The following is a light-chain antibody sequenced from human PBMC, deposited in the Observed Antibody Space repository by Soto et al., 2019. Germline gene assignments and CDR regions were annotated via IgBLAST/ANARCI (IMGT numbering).Light chain of an antibody. Sequence: QSALTQPASVSGSPGQSITVSCTGTSNDVGAYNYVSWYQQHPGTAPKLMIYDVSNRPSGVSNRFSGSKSDNTASLTISGLQAEDEADYYCTSYTSSRTYVFGTGTKLTVL. CDR2: DVS. CDR1: SNDVGAYNY. V-gene: IGLV2-14*03. CDR3: TSYTSSRTYV. J-gene: IGLJ1*01.